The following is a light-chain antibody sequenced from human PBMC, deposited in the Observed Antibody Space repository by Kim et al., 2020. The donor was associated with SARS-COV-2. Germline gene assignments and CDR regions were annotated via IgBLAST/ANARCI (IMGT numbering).Light chain of an antibody. CDR1: ASDIGGYDY. V-gene: IGLV2-14*03. CDR2: DVS. J-gene: IGLJ2*01. CDR3: SSYTTTGSLVV. Sequence: QTITISCTGTASDIGGYDYVSWYQQHPGKAPKVMISDVSSRPSGVSVRFSGSKSGNTASLTISVLQAEDEADYYCSSYTTTGSLVVFGGGTQLTVL.